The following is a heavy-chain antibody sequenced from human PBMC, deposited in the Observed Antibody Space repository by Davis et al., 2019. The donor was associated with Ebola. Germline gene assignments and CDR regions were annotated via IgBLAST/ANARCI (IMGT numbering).Heavy chain of an antibody. Sequence: PSETLSLTCTVSGASITSYFWSWIRQPPGKGLEWIGNIYSTGSAIYNPSLQSRATISVDTSKNQFSLKLSSVTAADTAFYYCARALVRGVPNWFDPWGQGTLVTVSS. CDR3: ARALVRGVPNWFDP. D-gene: IGHD3-10*01. CDR1: GASITSYF. CDR2: IYSTGSA. J-gene: IGHJ5*02. V-gene: IGHV4-59*01.